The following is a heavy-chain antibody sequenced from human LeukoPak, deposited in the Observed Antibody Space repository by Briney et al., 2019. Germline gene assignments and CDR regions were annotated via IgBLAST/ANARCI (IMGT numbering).Heavy chain of an antibody. Sequence: GGSLRLSCAASGFTFSSYSMNWVRQAPGKGLEWVSYISSSSSTIYYADSVKGRFTISRDNAKNSLYLQMNSLRAEDTAVYYCARDQGQLWSDAFDIWGQGTMVTVSS. V-gene: IGHV3-48*04. CDR3: ARDQGQLWSDAFDI. D-gene: IGHD5-18*01. CDR1: GFTFSSYS. J-gene: IGHJ3*02. CDR2: ISSSSSTI.